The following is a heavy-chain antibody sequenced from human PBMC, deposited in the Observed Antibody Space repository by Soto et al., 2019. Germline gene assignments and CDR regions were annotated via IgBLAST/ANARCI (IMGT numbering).Heavy chain of an antibody. D-gene: IGHD6-13*01. CDR3: AREGAHSTGWYDYFDQ. CDR1: GYTFISYS. V-gene: IGHV1-18*04. J-gene: IGHJ4*02. CDR2: ISTYNGNT. Sequence: QVQLVQSGGEVKKPGASVNISCKATGYTFISYSITWVRQAPGQGLEWMGWISTYNGNTKYAQSLQGRATLTRDTSTNTAFMEIRGLRSDDTAIYYCAREGAHSTGWYDYFDQWGQGTLVAVSS.